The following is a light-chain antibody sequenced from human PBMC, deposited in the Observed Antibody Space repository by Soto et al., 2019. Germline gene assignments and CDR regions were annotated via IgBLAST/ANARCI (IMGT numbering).Light chain of an antibody. Sequence: QSVLTQPPSVSGAPGQRVTISCTGSISSIGAGYDVHWYQQLPGRAPKLLIYGNTNRPSGVPDRFSGSKSGTSASLAITGLQADDEADYSCLSFDSSLSVVFGGGTKLTVL. J-gene: IGLJ2*01. V-gene: IGLV1-40*01. CDR2: GNT. CDR3: LSFDSSLSVV. CDR1: ISSIGAGYD.